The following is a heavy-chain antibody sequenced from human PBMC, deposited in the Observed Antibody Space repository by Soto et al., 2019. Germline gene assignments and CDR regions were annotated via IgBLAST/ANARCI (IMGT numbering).Heavy chain of an antibody. D-gene: IGHD1-26*01. CDR1: DLIFSPYG. V-gene: IGHV3-23*01. Sequence: EVQVLDSGGGLVQPGGSLRLSCTASDLIFSPYGLSWVRQAPGKGLEWVSGISGSGGGYSNAYYADCVQGSFTISRDNTKNTLYFQMKSRRAVDKAVYYGAGAPRGPEYWGPGPLVTVS. J-gene: IGHJ4*02. CDR2: ISGSGGGYSNA. CDR3: AGAPRGPEY.